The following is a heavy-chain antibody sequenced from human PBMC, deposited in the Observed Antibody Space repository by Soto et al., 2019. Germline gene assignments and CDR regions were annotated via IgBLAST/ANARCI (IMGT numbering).Heavy chain of an antibody. Sequence: SGPTREPTQTLTLTCTFSGFSLSTSGMCVSWIRQPPGKALEWLALIDWDDDKYYSTSLKTRLTISKDTSKNQVVLTMTNMDPVDTATYYCARILSRGSSWPLYSSYGMDVCGQGPTVTVSS. V-gene: IGHV2-70*01. CDR1: GFSLSTSGMC. CDR2: IDWDDDK. J-gene: IGHJ6*02. D-gene: IGHD6-13*01. CDR3: ARILSRGSSWPLYSSYGMDV.